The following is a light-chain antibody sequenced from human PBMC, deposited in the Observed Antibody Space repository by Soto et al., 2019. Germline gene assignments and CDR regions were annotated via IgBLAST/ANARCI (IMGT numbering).Light chain of an antibody. V-gene: IGKV1-5*01. J-gene: IGKJ2*01. CDR2: DAS. CDR3: QQYDSYSGYT. Sequence: DIQMTQSPSTLSASVGDRVTITCRASQSISSWLAWYQQKPGKAPKFLIYDASSLESGVPSRFSGGGSGTEFTLTISSLQPDDFATYYCQQYDSYSGYTFGQGTKLEIK. CDR1: QSISSW.